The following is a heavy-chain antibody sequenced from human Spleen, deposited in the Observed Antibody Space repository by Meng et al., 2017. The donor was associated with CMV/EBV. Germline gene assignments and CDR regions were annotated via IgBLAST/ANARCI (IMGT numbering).Heavy chain of an antibody. J-gene: IGHJ6*02. D-gene: IGHD3-10*01. V-gene: IGHV4-59*01. CDR2: IFYTGST. Sequence: ESLKISCVASGFTFSSYSMNWVRQAPGKGLEWIGYIFYTGSTNYNPSLKSRVTISVDTSKNQFSLKLSSVTAADTAVYYCAGCRYGSGSYDYYGMDVWGQGTTVTVS. CDR1: GFTFSSYS. CDR3: AGCRYGSGSYDYYGMDV.